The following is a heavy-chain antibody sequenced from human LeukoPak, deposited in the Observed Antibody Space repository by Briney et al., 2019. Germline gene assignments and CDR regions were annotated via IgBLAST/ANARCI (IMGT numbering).Heavy chain of an antibody. Sequence: EASVKVSCKASGGTFSSYTISWVRQAPGQGLEWMGRIIPILGIANYAQKFQGRVTITADESTSTAYMELSSLRSEDTAVYYCARDAYCSGGSCYNDYWGQGTLVTVSS. CDR2: IIPILGIA. V-gene: IGHV1-69*04. J-gene: IGHJ4*02. CDR1: GGTFSSYT. CDR3: ARDAYCSGGSCYNDY. D-gene: IGHD2-15*01.